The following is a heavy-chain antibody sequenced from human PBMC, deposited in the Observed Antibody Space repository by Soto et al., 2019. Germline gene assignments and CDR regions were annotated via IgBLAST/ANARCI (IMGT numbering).Heavy chain of an antibody. CDR3: AKTKTPHVRNGMDV. J-gene: IGHJ6*02. V-gene: IGHV4-31*04. CDR1: GDSLSSGGYY. Sequence: QVRLQESGPGLVRPSQTLSLTCTVSGDSLSSGGYYYSWIRQLPGKGLEWIGFIYYSGSTFYNPSLRSRLTMSADASKNQISLKLSSVTAADTAVYYCAKTKTPHVRNGMDVWGQGTTVTVSS. CDR2: IYYSGST. D-gene: IGHD2-8*01.